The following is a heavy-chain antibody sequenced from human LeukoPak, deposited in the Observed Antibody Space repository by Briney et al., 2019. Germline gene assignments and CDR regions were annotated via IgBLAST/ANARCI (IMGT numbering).Heavy chain of an antibody. Sequence: ASQTLSLTCTVSGGSISSGSYYWSWIRQPAGKGLEWIGRIYTSGSTNYNPSLKSRVTISVDTSKNQFSLKLSSVAAADTAVYYCTSDSSGYYYFDYWGRGSLVTGSS. V-gene: IGHV4-61*02. CDR3: TSDSSGYYYFDY. J-gene: IGHJ4*02. CDR2: IYTSGST. D-gene: IGHD3-22*01. CDR1: GGSISSGSYY.